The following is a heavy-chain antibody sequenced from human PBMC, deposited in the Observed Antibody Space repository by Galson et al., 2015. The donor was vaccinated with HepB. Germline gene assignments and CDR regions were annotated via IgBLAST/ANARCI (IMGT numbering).Heavy chain of an antibody. Sequence: ETLSLTCTVSGGSISSYYWSWIRQPPGKGLEWIGYIYYSGSTNYNPSLKSRVTISVDTSKNQFSLKLSSVTAADTAVYYCARVAKSALSHYGHNWFDPWGQGTLVTVSS. D-gene: IGHD3-10*01. CDR3: ARVAKSALSHYGHNWFDP. J-gene: IGHJ5*02. V-gene: IGHV4-59*01. CDR1: GGSISSYY. CDR2: IYYSGST.